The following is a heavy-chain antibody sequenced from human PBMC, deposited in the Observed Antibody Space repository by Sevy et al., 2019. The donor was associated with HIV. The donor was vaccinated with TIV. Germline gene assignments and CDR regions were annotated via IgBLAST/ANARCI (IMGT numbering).Heavy chain of an antibody. V-gene: IGHV3-15*01. CDR1: GFTFSNAW. CDR2: IKSKTDGGTT. D-gene: IGHD2-2*01. CDR3: TTVRYCSSTSCYPLGWFDP. J-gene: IGHJ5*02. Sequence: GGSLRLSCAASGFTFSNAWMNWVRQAPGKGLEWVGRIKSKTDGGTTDYAAPVKGRFTISRDDSKNTLYPQMNSLKTEDTAVYYCTTVRYCSSTSCYPLGWFDPWGQGTLVTVSS.